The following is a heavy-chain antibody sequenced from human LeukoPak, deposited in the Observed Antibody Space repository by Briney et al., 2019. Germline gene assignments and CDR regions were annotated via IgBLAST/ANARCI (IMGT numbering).Heavy chain of an antibody. CDR1: GYTFTVYY. D-gene: IGHD3-22*01. Sequence: ASLKVSCKASGYTFTVYYMHWVRQAPGHELEWMGWINPNSGGTNYAQKFQGRVTMTRDTSISTAYMERSRLRSDDAAVYYCGSYDSSGYYIVYWGQGSLVTVSS. V-gene: IGHV1-2*02. CDR3: GSYDSSGYYIVY. CDR2: INPNSGGT. J-gene: IGHJ4*02.